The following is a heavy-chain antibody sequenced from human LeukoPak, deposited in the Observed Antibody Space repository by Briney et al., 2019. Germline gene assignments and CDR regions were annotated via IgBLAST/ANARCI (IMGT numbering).Heavy chain of an antibody. J-gene: IGHJ6*01. CDR2: INPNSGGT. Sequence: ASVKVSCKASGYTFTGYYMHWVRQAPGQGLEWMGWINPNSGGTNYAQKFQGWVTMTRDTSISTAYMELSSLRSEDTAVYYCARVYSSSWYYYYGMDVWGQGTTVTVSS. CDR1: GYTFTGYY. CDR3: ARVYSSSWYYYYGMDV. V-gene: IGHV1-2*04. D-gene: IGHD6-13*01.